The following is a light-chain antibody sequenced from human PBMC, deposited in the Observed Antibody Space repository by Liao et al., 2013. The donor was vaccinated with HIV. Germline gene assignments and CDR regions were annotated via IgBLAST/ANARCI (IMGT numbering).Light chain of an antibody. J-gene: IGLJ3*02. CDR3: QVWDSSSDHWV. Sequence: SYELTQPPSVSVSPGQTARITCSGDALPKQYAYWYQQKPGQAPVLLIYKDSERPSGIPERFSGSNSGNTATTATLTISRVEAGDEADYYCQVWDSSSDHWVFGGGTKLTVL. CDR2: KDS. CDR1: ALPKQY. V-gene: IGLV3-25*02.